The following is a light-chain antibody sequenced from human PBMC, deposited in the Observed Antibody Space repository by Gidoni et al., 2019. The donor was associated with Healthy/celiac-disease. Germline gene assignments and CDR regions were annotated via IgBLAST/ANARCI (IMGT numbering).Light chain of an antibody. V-gene: IGKV1-9*01. CDR2: AAS. CDR1: QSISRY. Sequence: DIRLTQSPSFLAASVGDRVTITCRASQSISRYVAWYQQKPGKAPKLLIYAASTLQSGVPSRFGGSGSGTEFTLTISILQPEDFATYYCQQHNSYLTFGQGTRLEIK. CDR3: QQHNSYLT. J-gene: IGKJ5*01.